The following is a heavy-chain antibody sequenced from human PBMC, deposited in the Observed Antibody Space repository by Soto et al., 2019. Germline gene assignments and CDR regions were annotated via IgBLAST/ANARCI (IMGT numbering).Heavy chain of an antibody. CDR1: GGSISSGGYY. J-gene: IGHJ4*02. CDR3: ASSFGVAAAGPFDY. D-gene: IGHD6-13*01. CDR2: IYYSGST. Sequence: QVQLQESGPGLVKPSQTLSLTCTVSGGSISSGGYYWSWIRQHPWKGLEWVGYIYYSGSTYYNPPIKSRFTISVDTSKNQFTLKLSSVTAADTAVYYCASSFGVAAAGPFDYRGQGTLVTVSS. V-gene: IGHV4-31*03.